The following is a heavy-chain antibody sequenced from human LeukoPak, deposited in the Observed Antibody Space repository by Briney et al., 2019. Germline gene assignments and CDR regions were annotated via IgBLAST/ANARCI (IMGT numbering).Heavy chain of an antibody. D-gene: IGHD3-3*01. CDR1: GFTFSSYE. CDR2: ISSSGSTI. CDR3: AREYYDFWSGYYHPGY. V-gene: IGHV3-48*03. Sequence: GGSLRLSCAASGFTFSSYEMNWVRQAPGKGLEWVSYISSSGSTIYYADSVKGRFTISRDNAKNSLYLQMNSLRAEDTAVYYCAREYYDFWSGYYHPGYWGQGTLVTVSS. J-gene: IGHJ4*02.